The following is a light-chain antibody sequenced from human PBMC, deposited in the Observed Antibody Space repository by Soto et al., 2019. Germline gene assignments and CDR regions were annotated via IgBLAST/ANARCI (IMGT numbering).Light chain of an antibody. CDR2: LEGSGSY. CDR1: SGHSSYI. Sequence: QPVLTQSSSASASLGSSVKLTCTLSSGHSSYIIAWHQQQPGKAPRYLMKLEGSGSYNKGSGVPDRFSGSSSGADRYLTISNLQFEDEADYYCETWDSNRVFGGGTQLTVL. V-gene: IGLV4-60*02. J-gene: IGLJ3*02. CDR3: ETWDSNRV.